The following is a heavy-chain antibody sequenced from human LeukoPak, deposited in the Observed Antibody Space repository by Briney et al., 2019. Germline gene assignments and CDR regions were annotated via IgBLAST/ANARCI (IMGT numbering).Heavy chain of an antibody. CDR1: GFTFSSSA. D-gene: IGHD3-16*02. Sequence: GGSLRLSCAASGFTFSSSAMSWVRQAPGKGLEWVSNISGGDATTYYADSVKGRFTISRDNAKNPLYLQMNSLRAEDTAVYYCARADYDYVWGSYRQYYFDYWGQGTLVTVSS. V-gene: IGHV3-23*01. J-gene: IGHJ4*02. CDR2: ISGGDATT. CDR3: ARADYDYVWGSYRQYYFDY.